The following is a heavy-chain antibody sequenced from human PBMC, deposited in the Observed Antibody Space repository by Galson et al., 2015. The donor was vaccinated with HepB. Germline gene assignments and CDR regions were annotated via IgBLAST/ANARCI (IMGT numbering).Heavy chain of an antibody. D-gene: IGHD6-13*01. CDR1: GFTFSSYS. CDR3: ARDPYAYSSSHTWFDP. J-gene: IGHJ5*02. Sequence: SLRLSCAASGFTFSSYSMNWVRQAPGKGLEWVSSISSSSSYIYYADSVKGRFTISRDNAKNSLYLQMNSLRAEDTAVYYCARDPYAYSSSHTWFDPWGQGTLVTVSS. V-gene: IGHV3-21*01. CDR2: ISSSSSYI.